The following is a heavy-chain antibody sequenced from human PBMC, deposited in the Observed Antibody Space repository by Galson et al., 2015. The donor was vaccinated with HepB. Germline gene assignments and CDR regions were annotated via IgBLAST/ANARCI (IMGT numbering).Heavy chain of an antibody. J-gene: IGHJ4*02. CDR3: AKVKWEPIPFDY. Sequence: SLRLSCAASGFTFSSYSMSWVRQAPGKGLEWVSSISGSGGSTYYADSVKGRFTISRDSSKNTVYLQMNSLRAEDTAVYYCAKVKWEPIPFDYWGRGPWSPSPQ. V-gene: IGHV3-23*01. D-gene: IGHD1-26*01. CDR1: GFTFSSYS. CDR2: ISGSGGST.